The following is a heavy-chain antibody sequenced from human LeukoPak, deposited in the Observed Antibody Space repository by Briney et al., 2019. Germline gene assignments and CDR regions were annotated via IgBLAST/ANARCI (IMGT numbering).Heavy chain of an antibody. CDR3: ARANYDSSGYRRYYNYYGMDV. D-gene: IGHD3-22*01. CDR1: GGSISSYD. CDR2: IYYGGST. J-gene: IGHJ6*01. V-gene: IGHV4-59*12. Sequence: SETLSLTCTVSGGSISSYDWNWIRQPPGKGLEWVGYIYYGGSTNYNPSLKSRVTISVDTSKSQFSLKLSSVTAADTAVYYCARANYDSSGYRRYYNYYGMDVWGQGTTVTVSS.